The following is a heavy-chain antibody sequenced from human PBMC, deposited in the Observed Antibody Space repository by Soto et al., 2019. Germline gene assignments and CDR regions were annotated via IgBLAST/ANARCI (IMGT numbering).Heavy chain of an antibody. V-gene: IGHV1-3*01. D-gene: IGHD6-6*01. CDR1: GYTFTSYA. CDR2: FDAGNGNT. J-gene: IGHJ6*02. CDR3: ALTARPVGMDV. Sequence: GASVKVSFKASGYTFTSYAMHWVRQAPGQRLEWMGWFDAGNGNTKYSQKFQGRVTITRDTSASTAYMELSSLRSEDTAVYYCALTARPVGMDVWGQGTTVTVSS.